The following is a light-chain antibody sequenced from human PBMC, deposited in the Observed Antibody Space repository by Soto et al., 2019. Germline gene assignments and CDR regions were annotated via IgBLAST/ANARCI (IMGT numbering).Light chain of an antibody. CDR1: QSVNVN. CDR2: GAS. V-gene: IGKV3-15*01. Sequence: EVVLTQSPATLSLSPGERATLSCRASQSVNVNLAWHQQKPGQAPRLLIYGASTRAAGVPAGFTGSGSGTEFTLTISSLQSDDFAVYYCQQYNHWPPYTFGQGTKLEIK. CDR3: QQYNHWPPYT. J-gene: IGKJ2*01.